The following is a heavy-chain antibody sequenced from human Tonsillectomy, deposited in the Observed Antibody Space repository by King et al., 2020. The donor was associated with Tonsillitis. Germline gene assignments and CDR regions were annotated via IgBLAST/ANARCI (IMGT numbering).Heavy chain of an antibody. CDR3: TRGRGAVPGTSLYYFDS. Sequence: VQLVESGSELKKPGASVKVSCKASGYTLTNYAINWVRQAPGQGLEWMGWINTNTGNPTYIQGFAGRLVVSLDTSVSTEYLQISSLKAEDTAVYYCTRGRGAVPGTSLYYFDSWGQGILVTVSS. CDR2: INTNTGNP. CDR1: GYTLTNYA. J-gene: IGHJ4*02. D-gene: IGHD6-19*01. V-gene: IGHV7-4-1*02.